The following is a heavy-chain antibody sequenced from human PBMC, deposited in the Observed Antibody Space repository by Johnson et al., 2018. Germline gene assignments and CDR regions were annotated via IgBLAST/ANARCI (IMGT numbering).Heavy chain of an antibody. Sequence: SCKASGYTFTSYXINCVRQATGQGLEWMGWMNPNSGNTGYAQKLQGRVTMTRNPPISTAYMELSSLRSADTAVYYCARALRPTDAFDIWGPGTMVTVSS. V-gene: IGHV1-8*01. CDR2: MNPNSGNT. J-gene: IGHJ3*02. CDR1: GYTFTSYX. CDR3: ARALRPTDAFDI.